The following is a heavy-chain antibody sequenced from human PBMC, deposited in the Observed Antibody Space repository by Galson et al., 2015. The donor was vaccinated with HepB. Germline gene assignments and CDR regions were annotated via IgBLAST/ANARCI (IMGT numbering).Heavy chain of an antibody. Sequence: SVKVSCKASGYTFTGYYMHWVRQAPGQGLEWMGWINPNSGGTNYAQKFQGWVTMTRDTSISTAYMELSRLRSDDTAVYYCARGREVIRYFDWLSFYGMDVWGQGTTVTVSS. CDR2: INPNSGGT. J-gene: IGHJ6*02. CDR3: ARGREVIRYFDWLSFYGMDV. CDR1: GYTFTGYY. V-gene: IGHV1-2*04. D-gene: IGHD3-9*01.